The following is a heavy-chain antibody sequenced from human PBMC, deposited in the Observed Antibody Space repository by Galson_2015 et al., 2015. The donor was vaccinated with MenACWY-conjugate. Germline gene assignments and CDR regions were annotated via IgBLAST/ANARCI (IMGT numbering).Heavy chain of an antibody. J-gene: IGHJ4*02. CDR1: GFTLSHYW. D-gene: IGHD3-16*01. CDR2: IKDDGSQK. V-gene: IGHV3-7*03. CDR3: ARVVRVRLTVSVPYYFDR. Sequence: SLRLSCAASGFTLSHYWMSWVRQAPGKGLEWLANIKDDGSQKYHIDSMKGRFTISRDNGKNSLYLQMNSVRVEDTAVYYCARVVRVRLTVSVPYYFDRWGQGTLVTVSS.